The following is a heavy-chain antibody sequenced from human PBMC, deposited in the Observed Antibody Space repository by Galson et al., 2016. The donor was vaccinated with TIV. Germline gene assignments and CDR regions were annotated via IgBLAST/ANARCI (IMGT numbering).Heavy chain of an antibody. J-gene: IGHJ6*03. Sequence: SVKVSCKASGDTFASYAFSWVRQAPGQGLEVMGRIIPILGSSDYAQRFQGRVTITADASTSTVYMELRSLRSEDTAMYYCASVRFGELSGYYYYMDVWGKGTTVTVSS. D-gene: IGHD3-10*01. CDR3: ASVRFGELSGYYYYMDV. V-gene: IGHV1-69*13. CDR1: GDTFASYA. CDR2: IIPILGSS.